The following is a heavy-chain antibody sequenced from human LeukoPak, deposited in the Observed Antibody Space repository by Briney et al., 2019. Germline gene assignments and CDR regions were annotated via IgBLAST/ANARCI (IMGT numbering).Heavy chain of an antibody. Sequence: GGSLRLSCAASGFTFRSYSMNWVRQAPGKGLEWVSSISSSSSYIYYADSVKGRFTISRDNAKNSLYLQMSSLRAEDTAVYYCARVPDHYDDYWGQGTLVTVSS. D-gene: IGHD3-3*01. CDR1: GFTFRSYS. J-gene: IGHJ4*02. CDR2: ISSSSSYI. CDR3: ARVPDHYDDY. V-gene: IGHV3-21*01.